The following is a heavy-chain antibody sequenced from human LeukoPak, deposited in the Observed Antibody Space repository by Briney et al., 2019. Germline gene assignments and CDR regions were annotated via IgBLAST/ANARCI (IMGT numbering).Heavy chain of an antibody. V-gene: IGHV1-69*01. CDR1: GGTFSSYA. CDR2: IIPIFGTA. Sequence: ASVKVSCKASGGTFSSYAISWVRQAPGQGLEWMGGIIPIFGTANYAQKFQGGVTITADESTNTAYMELSSLRSEDTAVYYCARGLTYYYGSGSSSFDYWGQGTLVTVSS. J-gene: IGHJ4*02. CDR3: ARGLTYYYGSGSSSFDY. D-gene: IGHD3-10*01.